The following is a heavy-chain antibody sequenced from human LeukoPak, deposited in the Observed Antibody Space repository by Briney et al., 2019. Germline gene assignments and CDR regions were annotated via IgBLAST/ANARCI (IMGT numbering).Heavy chain of an antibody. J-gene: IGHJ4*02. D-gene: IGHD3-22*01. CDR3: ARLAFKTYYYDSSGYYYLDY. Sequence: SQTLSLTCAISGDSVSSNSAAWNWIRQSPSRGLEWLGRTYYRPKWYNDYAVSVKSRITINPDTSKNQFSLQLNSVTPEDTAVYYCARLAFKTYYYDSSGYYYLDYWGQGTLVTVSS. V-gene: IGHV6-1*01. CDR1: GDSVSSNSAA. CDR2: TYYRPKWYN.